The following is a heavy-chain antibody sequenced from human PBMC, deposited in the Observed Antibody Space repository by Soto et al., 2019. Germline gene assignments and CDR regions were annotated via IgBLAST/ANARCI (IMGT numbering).Heavy chain of an antibody. CDR3: AKVLLTYTSGWYHPHFDY. D-gene: IGHD6-19*01. CDR1: GFTFSSYV. V-gene: IGHV3-30*18. J-gene: IGHJ4*02. CDR2: VSNDGSNK. Sequence: QVQLVESGGGVVQPGRSLRLSCAASGFTFSSYVMHWVRQAPGKGLAWVAVVSNDGSNKDYADSVKGRFTISRDNSKNTLYLQMNSLRAEDTAVYYCAKVLLTYTSGWYHPHFDYLGQGTLVTVSS.